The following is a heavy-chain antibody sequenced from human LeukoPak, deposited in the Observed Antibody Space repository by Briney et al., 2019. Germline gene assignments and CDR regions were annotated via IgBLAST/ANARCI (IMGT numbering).Heavy chain of an antibody. CDR3: ANVTGSNYALV. CDR2: ISGSGGST. Sequence: GGSLRLSCAASGFTFSSYAMSWVRQAPGKGLEWVSAISGSGGSTYYADSVKGRFTISRGNSKNTLYLQMNSLRAEDTAVYYCANVTGSNYALVWGQGTLVTVSS. J-gene: IGHJ4*02. CDR1: GFTFSSYA. V-gene: IGHV3-23*01. D-gene: IGHD4-11*01.